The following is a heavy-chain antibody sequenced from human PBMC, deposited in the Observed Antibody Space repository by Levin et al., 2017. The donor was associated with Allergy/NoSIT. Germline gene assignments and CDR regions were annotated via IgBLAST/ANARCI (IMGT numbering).Heavy chain of an antibody. J-gene: IGHJ4*02. V-gene: IGHV4-39*01. Sequence: SETLSLTCTVSGGSISSSSYYWGWIRQPPGKGLEWIGSIYYSGSTYYNPSLKSRVTISVDTSKNQFSLKLSSVTAADTAVYYCARQRHYYCSGGSCYPLDYWGQGTLVTVSS. CDR2: IYYSGST. CDR3: ARQRHYYCSGGSCYPLDY. CDR1: GGSISSSSYY. D-gene: IGHD2-15*01.